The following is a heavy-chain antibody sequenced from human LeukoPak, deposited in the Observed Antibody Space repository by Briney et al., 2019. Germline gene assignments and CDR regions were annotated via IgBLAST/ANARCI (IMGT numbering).Heavy chain of an antibody. CDR1: GGTFSSYA. CDR3: ARSKVAGTVYFDY. Sequence: SVKVSCKASGGTFSSYAISWVRQAPGQGLEWMGGIIPIFGTANYAQKFQGRVTITADESTSTAYMELSSLRSEDTAVYYCARSKVAGTVYFDYWGQGTLVTVSS. V-gene: IGHV1-69*13. J-gene: IGHJ4*02. CDR2: IIPIFGTA. D-gene: IGHD6-19*01.